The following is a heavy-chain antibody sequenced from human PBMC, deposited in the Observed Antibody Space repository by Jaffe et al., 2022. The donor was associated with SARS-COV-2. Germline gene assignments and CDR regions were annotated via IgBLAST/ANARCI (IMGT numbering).Heavy chain of an antibody. D-gene: IGHD2-2*01. CDR2: IDPSDSYT. V-gene: IGHV5-10-1*03. Sequence: EVQLVQSGAEVKKPGESLRISCKGSGYSFTSYWISWVRQMPGKGLEWMGRIDPSDSYTNYSPSFQGHVTISADKSISTAYLQWSSLKASDTAMYYCARRNGVVVPAAIYWYFDLWGRGTLVTVSS. CDR1: GYSFTSYW. J-gene: IGHJ2*01. CDR3: ARRNGVVVPAAIYWYFDL.